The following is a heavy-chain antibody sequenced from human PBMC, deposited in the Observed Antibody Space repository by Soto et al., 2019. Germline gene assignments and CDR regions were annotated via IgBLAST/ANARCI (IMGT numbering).Heavy chain of an antibody. D-gene: IGHD6-19*01. CDR3: ARVAGAKFDF. CDR1: GGSITTYY. Sequence: SETLSLTCTVSGGSITTYYWSWIRQPAGKGLEWIGRIYHSGYTNPNSSLKSRLTMSVDTSKNQFFLRLSSVTAADTAVYYCARVAGAKFDFWGQGILVTVSS. V-gene: IGHV4-4*07. CDR2: IYHSGYT. J-gene: IGHJ4*02.